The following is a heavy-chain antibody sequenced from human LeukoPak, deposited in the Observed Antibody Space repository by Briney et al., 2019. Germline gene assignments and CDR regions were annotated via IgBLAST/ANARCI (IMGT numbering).Heavy chain of an antibody. V-gene: IGHV4-34*01. CDR2: INHSGRT. D-gene: IGHD5-18*01. CDR1: GGSFSGYY. J-gene: IGHJ6*02. Sequence: SETLSLTCAVHGGSFSGYYWSWLRQPPGKGLEWVGEINHSGRTNYNPSLKSRVTISVDTSKNQFSLKLSSVTAADTAVYYCARARGYSYGLYYYYYDMDVWGQGTTVTVSS. CDR3: ARARGYSYGLYYYYYDMDV.